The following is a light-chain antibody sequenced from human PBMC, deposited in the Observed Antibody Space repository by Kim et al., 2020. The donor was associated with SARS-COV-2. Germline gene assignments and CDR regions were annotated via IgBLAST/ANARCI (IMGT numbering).Light chain of an antibody. CDR1: KLDDKY. V-gene: IGLV3-1*01. CDR2: QDN. CDR3: QTWDTNTAYV. Sequence: SYELTQPPSVSVSPGQTVSITCSGDKLDDKYACWYQQKPGQSPVLVIYQDNKRPPGIPERFSGSNSGNTATLTISGTQAIDEADYYCQTWDTNTAYVFGGGTQLTVL. J-gene: IGLJ3*02.